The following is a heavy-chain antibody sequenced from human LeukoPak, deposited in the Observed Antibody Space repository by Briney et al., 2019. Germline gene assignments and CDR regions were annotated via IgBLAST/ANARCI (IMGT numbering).Heavy chain of an antibody. CDR2: ISGGGSST. Sequence: GGSLRPSCAASGFTFSSYAMSWVRQAPGKGLGWVSAISGGGSSTYYADPVKGRFTISRDNSKNTLYLQMNSLRAEDTAVYYCAKVREYSSSRWYYFDYWGQGTLVTVSS. CDR3: AKVREYSSSRWYYFDY. D-gene: IGHD6-6*01. J-gene: IGHJ4*02. CDR1: GFTFSSYA. V-gene: IGHV3-23*01.